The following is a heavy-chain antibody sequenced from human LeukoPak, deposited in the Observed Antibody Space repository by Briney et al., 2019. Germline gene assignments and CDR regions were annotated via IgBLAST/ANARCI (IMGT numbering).Heavy chain of an antibody. J-gene: IGHJ1*01. CDR2: FYYGGYT. Sequence: SETLSLTCTASGVSITSYYWSWIRQPPGKGLEWIGNFYYGGYTAYNPSLRSRVTISGDTPKNQSSLKLSSVTAADTAVYYCASSPPGTEYFHHWGQGTLVTVSS. V-gene: IGHV4-59*08. CDR1: GVSITSYY. CDR3: ASSPPGTEYFHH.